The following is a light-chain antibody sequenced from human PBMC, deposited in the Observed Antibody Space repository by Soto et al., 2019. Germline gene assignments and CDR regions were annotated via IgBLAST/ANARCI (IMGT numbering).Light chain of an antibody. V-gene: IGKV1-5*01. CDR3: QQYNSYSRT. CDR2: DAS. CDR1: QTISIY. J-gene: IGKJ1*01. Sequence: DIQMTQSPSSLSASVGDRVTITCRASQTISIYLNWYQQKPGKAPNLLIYDASSLKTGVPSRFSGSGSGTEFTLSISSLQPDDFATYYCQQYNSYSRTFGQGTKVDIK.